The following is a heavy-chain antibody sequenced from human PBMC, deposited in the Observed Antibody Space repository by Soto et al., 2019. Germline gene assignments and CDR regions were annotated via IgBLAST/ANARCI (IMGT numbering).Heavy chain of an antibody. CDR3: PCAASRHTRARAWFDP. V-gene: IGHV3-21*01. CDR2: ISSNSAYI. D-gene: IGHD2-15*01. J-gene: IGHJ5*02. CDR1: GFTFRSFT. Sequence: PGGSLRLSCAASGFTFRSFTMNWVRQAPGKGLEWVSTISSNSAYIYYTDALRGRFTISRDNAKNSLHLQMNSLRAEDTAVYYCPCAASRHTRARAWFDPWGPGTLVASSS.